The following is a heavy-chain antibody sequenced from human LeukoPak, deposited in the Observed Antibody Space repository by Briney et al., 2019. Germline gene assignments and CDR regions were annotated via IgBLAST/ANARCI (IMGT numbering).Heavy chain of an antibody. CDR3: VRVGRLLWFGL. CDR2: ISYDGSSK. V-gene: IGHV3-30*03. D-gene: IGHD3-10*01. J-gene: IGHJ4*02. CDR1: GFTFSSYG. Sequence: GGSLRLSCAASGFTFSSYGMHWVRQAPGKGLEWVAVISYDGSSKYYADSVKGRFAISRDNAKNSLNLQMNSLRAEDTAVYYCVRVGRLLWFGLWGQGTLVTVSS.